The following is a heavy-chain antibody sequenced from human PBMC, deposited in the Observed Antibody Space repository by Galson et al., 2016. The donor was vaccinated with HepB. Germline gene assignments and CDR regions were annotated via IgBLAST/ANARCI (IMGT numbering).Heavy chain of an antibody. J-gene: IGHJ4*02. D-gene: IGHD6-13*01. CDR3: ARAFGAAGAIDY. Sequence: SLRLSCAASGFTFSSYGMHWVRQAPGKGLEWVAVISYDGSTQYYGDSVKGRFTISRDNSKNVLYLQMNSLRVEDTAVYYCARAFGAAGAIDYWGQGTLVTVSS. V-gene: IGHV3-30*03. CDR2: ISYDGSTQ. CDR1: GFTFSSYG.